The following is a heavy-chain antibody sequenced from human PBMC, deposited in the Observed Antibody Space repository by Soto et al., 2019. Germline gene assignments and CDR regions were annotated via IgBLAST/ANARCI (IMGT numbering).Heavy chain of an antibody. CDR1: GFTFSSYW. CDR3: ARDLGPVVVAATRWGWFDP. V-gene: IGHV3-7*03. CDR2: IKQDGSEK. J-gene: IGHJ5*02. D-gene: IGHD2-15*01. Sequence: PGGSLRLSCAASGFTFSSYWMSWVRQAPGKGLEWVANIKQDGSEKYYVDSVKGRFTISRDNAKNSLYLQMNSLRAEDTAVYYCARDLGPVVVAATRWGWFDPWGQGTLVTVSS.